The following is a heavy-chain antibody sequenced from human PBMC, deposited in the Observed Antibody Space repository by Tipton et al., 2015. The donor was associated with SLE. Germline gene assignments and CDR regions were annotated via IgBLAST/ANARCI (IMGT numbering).Heavy chain of an antibody. V-gene: IGHV4-59*08. CDR2: IYYSGGT. D-gene: IGHD2-8*01. J-gene: IGHJ4*02. CDR1: GGSISSYY. CDR3: ARGGASVLIRKCYFDY. Sequence: TLSLTCTVSGGSISSYYWNWIRQPPGKGLEWIGYIYYSGGTNYNPSLKSRVTISVDTSKSQFSLKVNSVTATDTAVYYCARGGASVLIRKCYFDYWGQGSLVTVSS.